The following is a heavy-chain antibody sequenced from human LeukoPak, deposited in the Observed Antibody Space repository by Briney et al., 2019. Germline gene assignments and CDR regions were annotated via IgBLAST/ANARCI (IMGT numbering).Heavy chain of an antibody. CDR3: ARGEDIVATGYFDY. J-gene: IGHJ4*02. CDR2: ISSSSSYI. CDR1: GFTFSSYS. D-gene: IGHD5-12*01. V-gene: IGHV3-21*01. Sequence: GGSLRLSCAASGFTFSSYSMNWVRQAPGKGLEWVSSISSSSSYIYYADSVKGRFTISRDNAKNSLYLQMNSLRAEDTAVYYCARGEDIVATGYFDYWGQGTLVTVSS.